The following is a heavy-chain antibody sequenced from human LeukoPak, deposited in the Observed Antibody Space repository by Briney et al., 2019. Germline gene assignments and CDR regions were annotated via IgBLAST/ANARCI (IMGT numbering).Heavy chain of an antibody. J-gene: IGHJ4*02. CDR1: GYTFTSDD. D-gene: IGHD2-2*01. CDR3: ARGSRRRYCNSTSCWYYFDY. V-gene: IGHV1-8*03. CDR2: MNPNSGNT. Sequence: ASVKVSCKASGYTFTSDDINWVRQATGQGLEWMGWMNPNSGNTGYAQKFQGRVTITRNTSISTAYMELSSLRSEDTAVYYCARGSRRRYCNSTSCWYYFDYWGQGTLVTVSS.